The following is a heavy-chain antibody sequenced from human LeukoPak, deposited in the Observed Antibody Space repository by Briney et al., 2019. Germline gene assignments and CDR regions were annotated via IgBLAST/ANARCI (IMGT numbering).Heavy chain of an antibody. CDR2: ISGSGGST. D-gene: IGHD3-22*01. V-gene: IGHV3-23*01. Sequence: PGGSLRLSCAASGFTFSSYAMSWVRQAPGKGLEWVSAISGSGGSTYYADSVKGRFTISRDNSKNTLYLQMNGLRAEDTAVYYCAKDNYYDSSGYYTSWYYFDYWGQGTLVTVSS. J-gene: IGHJ4*02. CDR3: AKDNYYDSSGYYTSWYYFDY. CDR1: GFTFSSYA.